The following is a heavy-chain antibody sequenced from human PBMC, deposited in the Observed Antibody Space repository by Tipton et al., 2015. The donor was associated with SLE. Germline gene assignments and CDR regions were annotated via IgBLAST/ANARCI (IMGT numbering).Heavy chain of an antibody. Sequence: LRLSCTVSGGSISGYYWSWVRQPPGQGLEWIGYIHYRGSTNYNPSLKSRVTISLDTSENQFSLKLSSVTAADTAVYYCARDRYCGAGSCFDWYFDLWVRGTLVTVSS. CDR1: GGSISGYY. CDR3: ARDRYCGAGSCFDWYFDL. V-gene: IGHV4-59*01. J-gene: IGHJ2*01. CDR2: IHYRGST. D-gene: IGHD2-15*01.